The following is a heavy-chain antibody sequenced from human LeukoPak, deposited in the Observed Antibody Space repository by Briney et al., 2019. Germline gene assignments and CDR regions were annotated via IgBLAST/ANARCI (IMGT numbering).Heavy chain of an antibody. CDR1: GFTFSSYA. V-gene: IGHV3-23*01. D-gene: IGHD6-19*01. J-gene: IGHJ6*03. CDR3: AKDQRSSGWYSYYYYMDV. Sequence: AGGSLRLSCAASGFTFSSYAMSWVRQAPGKGLEWVSAISGSGGSTYYADSVKGRFTISGDNSKNTLYLQMNSLRAEDTAVYYCAKDQRSSGWYSYYYYMDVWGKGTTVTVSS. CDR2: ISGSGGST.